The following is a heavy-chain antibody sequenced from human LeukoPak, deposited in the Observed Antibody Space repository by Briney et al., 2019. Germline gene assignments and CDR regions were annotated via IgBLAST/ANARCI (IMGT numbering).Heavy chain of an antibody. D-gene: IGHD3-22*01. CDR2: IYPTGNA. CDR1: GGSISSYY. J-gene: IGHJ5*02. Sequence: SETLSLTRTVSGGSISSYYWSWIRQPAGKGLEWIGRIYPTGNANYNPSLKSRVTMSIDTSKKQFSLNLSSVTAADTAVYYCARGKYYYDSNSSYRYFDPWGQGTLVTVYS. CDR3: ARGKYYYDSNSSYRYFDP. V-gene: IGHV4-4*07.